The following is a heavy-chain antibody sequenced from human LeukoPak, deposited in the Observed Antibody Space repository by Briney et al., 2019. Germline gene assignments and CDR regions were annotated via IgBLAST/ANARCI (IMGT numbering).Heavy chain of an antibody. CDR1: GGSISSYY. Sequence: SETLSLTCTVSGGSISSYYWSWIRQTPGKGLEWIGDIYYSGSTNYNPSLKSRVTISVDTSKNQFSLRLSSVTAADTAVYYCARTNAFDIWGQGTMVTVSS. J-gene: IGHJ3*02. CDR3: ARTNAFDI. V-gene: IGHV4-59*08. CDR2: IYYSGST.